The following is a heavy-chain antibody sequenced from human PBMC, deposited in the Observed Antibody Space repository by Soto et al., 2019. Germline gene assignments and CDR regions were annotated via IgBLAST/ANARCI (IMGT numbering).Heavy chain of an antibody. V-gene: IGHV1-69*12. D-gene: IGHD5-18*01. Sequence: QVQLVQSGAEVKKPGSSVKVTCKASGGTFSSNASSWVRQAPGQGLARMGGSIPIFGTAHYAQKFQGRGTITADESTSTASMELSSLRSEDTAVYYCATGGRGYSSAPRFYFEFWGQGTLVTVSS. CDR3: ATGGRGYSSAPRFYFEF. CDR1: GGTFSSNA. CDR2: SIPIFGTA. J-gene: IGHJ4*02.